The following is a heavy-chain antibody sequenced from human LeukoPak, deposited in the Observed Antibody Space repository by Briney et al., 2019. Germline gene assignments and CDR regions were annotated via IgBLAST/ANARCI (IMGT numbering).Heavy chain of an antibody. Sequence: PGGSLRLSCAASGFTFSSYAMHWVRQAPGKGLEWVAVISYDGSNKYYADSVKGRFTISRDNSKNTLYLQMNSLRAEDTAVYYCAKDGLEYSSSSSVFDYWGQGTLVTVSS. CDR3: AKDGLEYSSSSSVFDY. D-gene: IGHD6-6*01. V-gene: IGHV3-30*04. CDR1: GFTFSSYA. CDR2: ISYDGSNK. J-gene: IGHJ4*02.